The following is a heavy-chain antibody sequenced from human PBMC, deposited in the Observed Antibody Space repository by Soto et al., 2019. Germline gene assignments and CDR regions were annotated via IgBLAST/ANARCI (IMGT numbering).Heavy chain of an antibody. CDR1: GFSLSTSGVG. J-gene: IGHJ4*02. Sequence: QITLKESGPTLVKPTQTLTLTCTFSGFSLSTSGVGVGWIRQPPGKALEWLALIYWDDDKRYSPSLKSRLTITKDTSKIHVVLTRTNLDPVDTATYSGAHRRSYYDNFTPFDYRGQGTLVTVSS. CDR3: AHRRSYYDNFTPFDY. V-gene: IGHV2-5*02. D-gene: IGHD3-16*01. CDR2: IYWDDDK.